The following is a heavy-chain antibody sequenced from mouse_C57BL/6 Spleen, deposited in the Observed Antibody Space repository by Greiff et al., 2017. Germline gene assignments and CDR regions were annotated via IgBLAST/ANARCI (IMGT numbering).Heavy chain of an antibody. D-gene: IGHD1-1*01. CDR3: TAVPYYYGSSPLDY. Sequence: VQLQQSGAELVRPGASVKLSCTASGFNIKDDYMHWVKQRPEQGLEWIGWIDPENGDTEYASKFQGKATITADTSSNTAYLQLSSLTSEDTAVYYCTAVPYYYGSSPLDYGGQGTTLTVSS. V-gene: IGHV14-4*01. CDR1: GFNIKDDY. J-gene: IGHJ2*01. CDR2: IDPENGDT.